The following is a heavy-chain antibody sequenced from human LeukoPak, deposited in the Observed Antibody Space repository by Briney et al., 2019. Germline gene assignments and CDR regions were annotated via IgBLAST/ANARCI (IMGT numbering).Heavy chain of an antibody. Sequence: SETLSLTCAVSGGSISSGGYSWSWIRQPPGKGLEWIGYIYHSGSTYYNPSLKSRVTISVDRSKNQFSLKLSSVTAADTAVYHCARGRYYDSSGYYYFDYWGQGTLVTVSS. CDR2: IYHSGST. J-gene: IGHJ4*02. CDR1: GGSISSGGYS. V-gene: IGHV4-30-2*01. D-gene: IGHD3-22*01. CDR3: ARGRYYDSSGYYYFDY.